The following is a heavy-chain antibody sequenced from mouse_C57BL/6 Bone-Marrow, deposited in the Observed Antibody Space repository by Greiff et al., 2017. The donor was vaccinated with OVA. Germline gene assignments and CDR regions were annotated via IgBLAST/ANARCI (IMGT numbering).Heavy chain of an antibody. CDR1: GYTFTDYE. Sequence: VQLQQSGAELVRPGASVTLSCKASGYTFTDYEMHWVKQTPVHGLEWIGAIDPETGGPAYNQKFKGKAILTADKSSSTAYMELRSLTSEDSAVYYCTRLVWFSYYAMDYWGQGTSVTVSS. CDR3: TRLVWFSYYAMDY. J-gene: IGHJ4*01. CDR2: IDPETGGP. D-gene: IGHD2-10*02. V-gene: IGHV1-15*01.